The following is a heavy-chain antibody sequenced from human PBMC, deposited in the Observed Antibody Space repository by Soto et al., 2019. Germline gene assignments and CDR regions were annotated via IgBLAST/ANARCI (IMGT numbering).Heavy chain of an antibody. CDR3: ARDGGRNSGGIDY. V-gene: IGHV1-69*01. CDR1: GGTFSSYS. D-gene: IGHD1-26*01. Sequence: QVQLVQSGAEVKKPGSSVKVSCKASGGTFSSYSINWVRQAPGQGLEWMGEIIPIFGTANYAQKFQGRVTIPADESTSTAYMELSSLRSGDPAVYYWARDGGRNSGGIDYWGKGTLVTVSS. CDR2: IIPIFGTA. J-gene: IGHJ4*02.